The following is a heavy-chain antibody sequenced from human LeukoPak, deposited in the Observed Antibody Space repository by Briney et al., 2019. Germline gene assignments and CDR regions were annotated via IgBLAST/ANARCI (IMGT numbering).Heavy chain of an antibody. Sequence: PGGSLRLSCAASGFTFNNAWMTWVRQAPGKGLEWVSILSDSGANTYYADSVKGRFTISRDNSKNTLYLQMTSLRAEDTGVYYCARGGNSFVLDYWGQGTLVAVSS. J-gene: IGHJ4*02. CDR2: LSDSGANT. V-gene: IGHV3-23*01. D-gene: IGHD1-7*01. CDR1: GFTFNNAW. CDR3: ARGGNSFVLDY.